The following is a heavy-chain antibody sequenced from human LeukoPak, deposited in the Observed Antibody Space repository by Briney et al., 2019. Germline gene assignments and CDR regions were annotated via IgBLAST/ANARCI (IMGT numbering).Heavy chain of an antibody. CDR3: AREYYYDSRAPGAFDI. CDR1: GFIFSSYS. Sequence: PGGSLRLSCAASGFIFSSYSINWVRQAPGKGLEWVSSISSSSSYIYYADSVKGRFTIPRDNAKNSLYLQMNSLRAEDTAVYYCAREYYYDSRAPGAFDIWGQGTMVTVSS. V-gene: IGHV3-21*01. J-gene: IGHJ3*02. D-gene: IGHD3-22*01. CDR2: ISSSSSYI.